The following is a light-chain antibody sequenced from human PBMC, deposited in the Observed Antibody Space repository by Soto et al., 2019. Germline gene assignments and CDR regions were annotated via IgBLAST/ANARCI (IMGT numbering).Light chain of an antibody. CDR3: QQSYTAPLT. Sequence: DIQMTQSPSSLSASVGDRVTITCRASQSISSYLNWYQQKPGKAPNLLIHKASHLESGVPSRFSGSGSGTEFTLTISSLQPGDFATYYCQQSYTAPLTFGGGTKVDIK. V-gene: IGKV1-39*01. CDR1: QSISSY. J-gene: IGKJ4*01. CDR2: KAS.